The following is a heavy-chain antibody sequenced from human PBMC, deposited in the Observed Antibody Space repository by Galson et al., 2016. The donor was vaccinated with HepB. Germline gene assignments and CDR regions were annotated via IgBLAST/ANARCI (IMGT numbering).Heavy chain of an antibody. V-gene: IGHV3-11*01. Sequence: SLRLSCAASGFTFSHYFVSWIRRAPGEGLEWVSYISGSADSRRYADSVKGRFTISRDNSKNSLYLQMNNLRAEDTAVYYCARMVPLYSGGWYVRGDGWFDPWGQGTLVTVSS. CDR3: ARMVPLYSGGWYVRGDGWFDP. J-gene: IGHJ5*02. CDR1: GFTFSHYF. D-gene: IGHD6-19*01. CDR2: ISGSADSR.